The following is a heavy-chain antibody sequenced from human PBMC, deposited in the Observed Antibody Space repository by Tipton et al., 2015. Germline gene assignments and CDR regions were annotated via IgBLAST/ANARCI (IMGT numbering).Heavy chain of an antibody. V-gene: IGHV4-59*01. J-gene: IGHJ4*02. D-gene: IGHD4-23*01. CDR3: ARARGRHGGLFDS. Sequence: TLSLTCTVSGGSINNNYWSWIRQPPGKELEWIGYIQYSGSTNYNPSLKSRVTISVDTSKTQFSLKMSSVTASDTAVYYCARARGRHGGLFDSWGQGILVTVSS. CDR2: IQYSGST. CDR1: GGSINNNY.